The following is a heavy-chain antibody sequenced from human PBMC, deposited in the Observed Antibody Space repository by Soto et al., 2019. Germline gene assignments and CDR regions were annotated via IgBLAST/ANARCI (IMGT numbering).Heavy chain of an antibody. CDR3: ARGRLYSSWRSEAAGYYSYYAMDV. D-gene: IGHD6-6*01. CDR1: GGSFSRYD. Sequence: SETWSLTCTASGGSFSRYDWSWSRQPPGKGLEWIGYIYYSGRTNYNPSLKSRVTISVDTSKNQFSMKLSSVTAADTAVYYCARGRLYSSWRSEAAGYYSYYAMDVAGFGTTLTVSS. J-gene: IGHJ6*04. CDR2: IYYSGRT. V-gene: IGHV4-59*01.